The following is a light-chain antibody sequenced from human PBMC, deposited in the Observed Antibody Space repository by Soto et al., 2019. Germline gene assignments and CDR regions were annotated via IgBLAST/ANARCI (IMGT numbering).Light chain of an antibody. CDR1: SSNIGAGYD. Sequence: QSVLTQPPSVSGAPGQRVTISCTGSSSNIGAGYDVHWYQQLPRTAPKLLIYSNNNRPSGVPDRFSGSRSGTSASLAISGLQAEDEADYYCSSYTSSSLRVFGTGTKVTVL. V-gene: IGLV1-40*01. CDR2: SNN. CDR3: SSYTSSSLRV. J-gene: IGLJ1*01.